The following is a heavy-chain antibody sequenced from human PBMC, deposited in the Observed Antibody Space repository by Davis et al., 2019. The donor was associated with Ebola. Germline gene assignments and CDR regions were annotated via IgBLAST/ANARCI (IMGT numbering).Heavy chain of an antibody. Sequence: ASVKVSCKPSGYTFTDFYMHWVRQAPGQGLEWMGRINPNSGGTNYAQKFRGRVTMTRDTSISTAYMELSSLRSDDTAVHYCARDRGIVVVTFFDYWGQGTLVTVSS. CDR3: ARDRGIVVVTFFDY. CDR2: INPNSGGT. CDR1: GYTFTDFY. V-gene: IGHV1-2*06. J-gene: IGHJ4*02. D-gene: IGHD3-22*01.